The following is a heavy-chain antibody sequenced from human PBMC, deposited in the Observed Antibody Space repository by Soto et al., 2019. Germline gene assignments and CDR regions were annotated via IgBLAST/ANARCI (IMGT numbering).Heavy chain of an antibody. CDR1: GGTFSSYT. CDR3: ARDSGPQNWFDP. Sequence: QVQLVQSGAEVKKPGSSVKVSCKASGGTFSSYTISWVRQAPGQGLEWMGRIIPILGIANYAQKFKGRVTITADKSTSTAYMELSSLRSEDTAVYYCARDSGPQNWFDPWGQGTLVTVSS. J-gene: IGHJ5*02. D-gene: IGHD3-10*01. V-gene: IGHV1-69*08. CDR2: IIPILGIA.